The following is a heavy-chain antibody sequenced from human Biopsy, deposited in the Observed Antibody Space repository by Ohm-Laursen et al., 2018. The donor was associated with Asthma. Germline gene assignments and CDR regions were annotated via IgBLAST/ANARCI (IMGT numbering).Heavy chain of an antibody. CDR2: IVFASGAT. J-gene: IGHJ4*01. CDR1: GVALRGYT. D-gene: IGHD2/OR15-2a*01. Sequence: GASVKVSCNASGVALRGYTFEWVRQARGLGLEWIAWIVFASGATNYAQNFQDRLTVTRDMSAGSVSMELRGLSSTDTAVYYCAAGRTSLQGESLIWGKGTLVSVSS. V-gene: IGHV1-58*01. CDR3: AAGRTSLQGESLI.